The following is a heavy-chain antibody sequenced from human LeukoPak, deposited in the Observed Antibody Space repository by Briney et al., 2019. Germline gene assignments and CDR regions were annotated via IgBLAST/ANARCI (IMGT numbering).Heavy chain of an antibody. CDR1: GGSISSSKW. D-gene: IGHD3-22*01. Sequence: PSETLSLTCTVSGGSISSSKWWSWVRQPPGKGLEWIGEIYHSGSTNYNPSLKSRVTISVDKSKNQFSLKLSSVTAADTAVYYCARTDSSGPIYYFDYWGQGTLVTVSS. CDR3: ARTDSSGPIYYFDY. J-gene: IGHJ4*02. V-gene: IGHV4-4*02. CDR2: IYHSGST.